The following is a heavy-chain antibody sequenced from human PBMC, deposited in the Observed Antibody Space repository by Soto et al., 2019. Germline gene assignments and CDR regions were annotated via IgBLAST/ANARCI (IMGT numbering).Heavy chain of an antibody. CDR3: AREGRVIQTQNYYYGMDV. Sequence: ASVKVSCKASGYTFTSYGISWVRQAPGLGLEWMGWISAYNGNTNYAQKLQGRVTMTTDTSTSTAYMELRSLRSDDTAVYYCAREGRVIQTQNYYYGMDVWGQGTTVTVSS. CDR1: GYTFTSYG. J-gene: IGHJ6*02. D-gene: IGHD1-1*01. CDR2: ISAYNGNT. V-gene: IGHV1-18*01.